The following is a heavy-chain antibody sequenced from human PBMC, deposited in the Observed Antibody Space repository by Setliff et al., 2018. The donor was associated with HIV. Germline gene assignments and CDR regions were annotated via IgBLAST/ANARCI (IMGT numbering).Heavy chain of an antibody. Sequence: PSETLSLTCDVSGDSVSGSDWWTWVRQSPGKGLEWIGYIYYSGSTYYNPSLKSRVTISVDTSKNQFSLKLSSVTAADTAVYYCARGGYYDILTGYSNGFDYWGQGTLVTVSS. CDR2: IYYSGST. D-gene: IGHD3-9*01. J-gene: IGHJ4*02. CDR3: ARGGYYDILTGYSNGFDY. CDR1: GDSVSGSDW. V-gene: IGHV4-4*02.